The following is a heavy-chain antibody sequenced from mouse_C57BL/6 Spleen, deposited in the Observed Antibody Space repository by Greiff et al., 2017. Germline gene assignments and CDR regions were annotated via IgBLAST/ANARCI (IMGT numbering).Heavy chain of an antibody. CDR3: AKQCYDGYFDY. D-gene: IGHD1-1*01. CDR1: GFTFSSYT. CDR2: ISGGGGNT. Sequence: EVKLVESGGGLVKPGGSLKLSCAASGFTFSSYTMSWVRQTPEKRLEWVATISGGGGNTYYPDSVKGRFTISRDKARNTLYLQMSSLRSEDTALYYCAKQCYDGYFDYWGQGTTLTVSS. J-gene: IGHJ2*01. V-gene: IGHV5-9*01.